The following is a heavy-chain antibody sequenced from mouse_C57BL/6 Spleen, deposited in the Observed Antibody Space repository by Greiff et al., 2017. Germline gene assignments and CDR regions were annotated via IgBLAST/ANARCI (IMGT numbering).Heavy chain of an antibody. CDR2: IYPRSGNT. D-gene: IGHD1-1*01. V-gene: IGHV1-81*01. CDR3: ARSVLITTVVRDAMDY. CDR1: GYTFTSYG. Sequence: QVQLKQSGAELARPGASVKLSCKASGYTFTSYGISWVKQRTGQGLEWIGEIYPRSGNTYYNEKFKGKATLTADKSSSTAYMELRSLTSEDSAVYFCARSVLITTVVRDAMDYWGQGTSVTVSS. J-gene: IGHJ4*01.